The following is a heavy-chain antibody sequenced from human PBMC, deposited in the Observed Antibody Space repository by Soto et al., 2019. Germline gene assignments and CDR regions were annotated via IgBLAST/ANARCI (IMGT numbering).Heavy chain of an antibody. J-gene: IGHJ6*02. CDR2: IYPGDSDT. D-gene: IGHD6-13*01. CDR3: ARTSAAGKYYYGMDV. CDR1: GYSFASYW. V-gene: IGHV5-51*01. Sequence: GESLQISCKGSGYSFASYWIGWVRQMPGKCLEWMGIIYPGDSDTRYSPSFQGQVTISADKSISTAYQQWSSLKASDTAMYYCARTSAAGKYYYGMDVWGQGTTVTVS.